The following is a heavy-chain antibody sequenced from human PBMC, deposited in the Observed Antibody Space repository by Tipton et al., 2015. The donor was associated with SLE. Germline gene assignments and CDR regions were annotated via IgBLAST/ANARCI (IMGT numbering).Heavy chain of an antibody. D-gene: IGHD3-3*01. V-gene: IGHV4-34*01. CDR2: INHSGNT. Sequence: LRLSCAVYGGSFSGYYWTWIRQPPGKGLEWIGEINHSGNTTSSPSLKSRLIMSVDTSKNHFSLRLDSLTAADTAIYYCVRSSGYYIDFWGQGTLVTVSS. J-gene: IGHJ4*02. CDR3: VRSSGYYIDF. CDR1: GGSFSGYY.